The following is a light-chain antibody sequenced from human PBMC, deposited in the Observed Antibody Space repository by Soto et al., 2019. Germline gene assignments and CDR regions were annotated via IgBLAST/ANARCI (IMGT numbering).Light chain of an antibody. Sequence: QSALTQPASVSGSPGQSITISCTGTSSDVGGFNSVSWYQLRPGTAPKLILYDVVDRPSGVSYRFSGSKSGNTASLTISGLQAADEADYYCSSYTGGSTYVFGTGTKVTVL. CDR2: DVV. CDR3: SSYTGGSTYV. V-gene: IGLV2-14*03. CDR1: SSDVGGFNS. J-gene: IGLJ1*01.